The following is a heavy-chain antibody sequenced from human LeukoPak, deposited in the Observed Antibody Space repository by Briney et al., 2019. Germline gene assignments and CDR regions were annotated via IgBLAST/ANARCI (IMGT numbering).Heavy chain of an antibody. CDR2: INPSGGST. CDR3: ARDYYGSGSSDSFAY. CDR1: GGTFTSYY. D-gene: IGHD3-10*01. V-gene: IGHV1-46*01. Sequence: ASVKVSCKASGGTFTSYYMHWVRQAPGQGLEWMGIINPSGGSTSYAQKFQGRVTMTRDMSTSTVYMELSSLRSEDTAVYYCARDYYGSGSSDSFAYWGQGTLVTVSS. J-gene: IGHJ4*02.